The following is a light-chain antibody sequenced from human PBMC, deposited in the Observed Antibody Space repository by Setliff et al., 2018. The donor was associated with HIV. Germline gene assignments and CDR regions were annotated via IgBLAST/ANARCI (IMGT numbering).Light chain of an antibody. CDR3: QVWDSSSDYV. CDR2: SDS. Sequence: SYELTQPHSVSVATAQTGPRITCGGNNIGSKAVHWYQQKPGQDPVLVIYSDSNRPSGIPERFSGSNPGNTATLTISRIEAGDEADYYCQVWDSSSDYVFGTGTKVTVL. J-gene: IGLJ1*01. V-gene: IGLV3-12*02. CDR1: NIGSKA.